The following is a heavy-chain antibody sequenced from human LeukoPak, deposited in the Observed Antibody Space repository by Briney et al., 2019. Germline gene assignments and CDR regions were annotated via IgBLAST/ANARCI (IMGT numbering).Heavy chain of an antibody. D-gene: IGHD2-15*01. V-gene: IGHV4-39*07. J-gene: IGHJ5*02. Sequence: PSETLSLTCTVSGASISNSDFYWGWIRQPPGKWLEWIGTLYYGGSPLYNASLTSRVSMSVETSKNQFSLRLSSVTAADTAVYYCARVNDCSGSSCFSRWFDPWGQGTLITVSS. CDR1: GASISNSDFY. CDR3: ARVNDCSGSSCFSRWFDP. CDR2: LYYGGSP.